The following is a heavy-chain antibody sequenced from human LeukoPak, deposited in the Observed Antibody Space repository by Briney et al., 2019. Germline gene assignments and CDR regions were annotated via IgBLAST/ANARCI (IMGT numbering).Heavy chain of an antibody. D-gene: IGHD3-3*01. J-gene: IGHJ6*03. CDR1: GYTFTSYD. CDR2: MNPNSGNT. CDR3: ARTSYDFWSGYPHYYYYMDV. V-gene: IGHV1-8*01. Sequence: ASVKVSCKASGYTFTSYDINWVRQATGQGLEWMGWMNPNSGNTGYAQKFQGRVTMTRNTSISTAYMELSSLRSEDTAVYYCARTSYDFWSGYPHYYYYMDVWGKGTTVTVSS.